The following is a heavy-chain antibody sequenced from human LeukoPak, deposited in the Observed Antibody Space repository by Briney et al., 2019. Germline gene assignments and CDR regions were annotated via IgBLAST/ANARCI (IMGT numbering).Heavy chain of an antibody. J-gene: IGHJ4*02. CDR1: GGSISSYY. D-gene: IGHD2-2*01. V-gene: IGHV4-59*12. CDR3: ARLDYKGVPSDY. Sequence: SETLSLTCTVSGGSISSYYWSWIRQPPGKGLEWIGYIYYSGSTNYNPSLKSRVTISVDTSKNQFSLKLSSVTAADTAVYYCARLDYKGVPSDYWGQGTLVTVSS. CDR2: IYYSGST.